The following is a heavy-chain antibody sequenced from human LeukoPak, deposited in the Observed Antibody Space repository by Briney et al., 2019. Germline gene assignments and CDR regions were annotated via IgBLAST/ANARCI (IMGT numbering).Heavy chain of an antibody. CDR3: ARVRAAGIRGRSAFDI. Sequence: GGSLRLSCAASGFTFSSYAMHWVRQAPGKGLEWVAVISYDGSNKYYADSVKGRFTISRDNSKNTLYLQMNSLRAEDTAVYYCARVRAAGIRGRSAFDIWGQGTMVTVSS. V-gene: IGHV3-30-3*01. J-gene: IGHJ3*02. CDR2: ISYDGSNK. CDR1: GFTFSSYA. D-gene: IGHD6-13*01.